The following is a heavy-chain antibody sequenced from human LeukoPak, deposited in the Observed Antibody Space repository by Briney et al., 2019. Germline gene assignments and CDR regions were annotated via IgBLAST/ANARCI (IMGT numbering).Heavy chain of an antibody. CDR3: TRDLVAAAGASDYYYYMDV. D-gene: IGHD6-13*01. Sequence: GGSLRLSCTASGFTFGDYAMSWVRQAPGKGLEWVGFIRSKAYGGTTEYAASVKGRFTISRDDSKSIAYLQMNSLKTEDTAVYYCTRDLVAAAGASDYYYYMDVWGKGTTVTVSS. V-gene: IGHV3-49*04. CDR1: GFTFGDYA. CDR2: IRSKAYGGTT. J-gene: IGHJ6*03.